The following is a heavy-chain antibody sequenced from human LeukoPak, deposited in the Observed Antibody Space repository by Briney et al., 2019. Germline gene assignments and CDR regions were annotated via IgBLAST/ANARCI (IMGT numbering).Heavy chain of an antibody. J-gene: IGHJ4*02. CDR3: AKDGVQVGAAEPPDY. CDR1: GFTFSNFA. D-gene: IGHD1-26*01. CDR2: LNGDNT. V-gene: IGHV3-23*01. Sequence: GGSLRLSCAASGFTFSNFAMSWIRQAPGKGLEWVSALNGDNTYYADSVKGRFTISRDNSKNTLYLQMNSLRAEDTAVYYCAKDGVQVGAAEPPDYWGQGTLVTVSS.